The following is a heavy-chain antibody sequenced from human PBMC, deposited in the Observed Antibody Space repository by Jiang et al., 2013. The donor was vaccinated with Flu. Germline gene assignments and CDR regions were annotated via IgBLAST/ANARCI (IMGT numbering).Heavy chain of an antibody. J-gene: IGHJ2*01. CDR3: ARDGLSSSWFRYFDL. CDR1: GGSISSYY. Sequence: GLLKPSETLSLTCTVSGGSISSYYWSWIRQPPGKGLEWIGYIYYSGSTNYNPSLKSRVTISVDTSKNQFSLKLSSVTAADTAVYYCARDGLSSSWFRYFDLWGRGTLVTVSS. CDR2: IYYSGST. V-gene: IGHV4-59*01. D-gene: IGHD6-13*01.